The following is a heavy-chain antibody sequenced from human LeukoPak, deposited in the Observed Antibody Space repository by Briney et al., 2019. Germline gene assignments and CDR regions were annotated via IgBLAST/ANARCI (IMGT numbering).Heavy chain of an antibody. CDR2: ISGSGGST. Sequence: PGGSLRLSCAVSGFTFSSYAMSWVRQAPGKGLEWVSAISGSGGSTYYADSVKGRFTISRGNSKNTLYLQMNSLRAEDTAVYYCAKEGCTNGVCSYEYWGQGTLVTVSS. V-gene: IGHV3-23*01. CDR1: GFTFSSYA. CDR3: AKEGCTNGVCSYEY. D-gene: IGHD2-8*01. J-gene: IGHJ4*02.